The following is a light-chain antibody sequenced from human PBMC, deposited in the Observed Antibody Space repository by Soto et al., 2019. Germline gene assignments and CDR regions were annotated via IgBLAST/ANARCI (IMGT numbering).Light chain of an antibody. CDR3: QQYNSLWT. V-gene: IGKV1-5*01. CDR2: DAA. J-gene: IGKJ1*01. Sequence: IQMIQSPSTLAASMGHTVTIACRTGGGISSRLAWYRKKPGKAPKPLIYDAASLESGVQSRFSGSGYGTDFNITISSLQPDDFATYECQQYNSLWTFGQGTKVDIK. CDR1: GGISSR.